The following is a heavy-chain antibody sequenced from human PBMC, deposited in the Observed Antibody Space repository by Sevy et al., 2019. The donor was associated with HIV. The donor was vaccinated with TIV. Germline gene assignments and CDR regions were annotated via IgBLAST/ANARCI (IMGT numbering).Heavy chain of an antibody. V-gene: IGHV1-2*06. Sequence: ASVKVSCKASGYTFTDEYLHWVRQAPGQGLAWIGRIFPNSGVTKSAQRFRGRVTMTRDTSISTAYMELSGLRSDDTAVYYCARDAGGGTTNSGLDVWGQGTTVTVSS. J-gene: IGHJ6*02. CDR3: ARDAGGGTTNSGLDV. CDR1: GYTFTDEY. D-gene: IGHD1-7*01. CDR2: IFPNSGVT.